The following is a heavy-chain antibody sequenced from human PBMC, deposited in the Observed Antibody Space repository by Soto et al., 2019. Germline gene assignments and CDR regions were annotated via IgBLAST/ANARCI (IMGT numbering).Heavy chain of an antibody. V-gene: IGHV3-30*18. Sequence: PXGSLRLSCAASGFTFSSYGMHWVRQAPGKGLEWVAVISYDGSNKYYADSVKGRFTISRDNSKNTLYLQMNSLRAEDTAVYYCANDGITGTRDDWGKGSLVTVYS. J-gene: IGHJ4*02. D-gene: IGHD1-7*01. CDR3: ANDGITGTRDD. CDR1: GFTFSSYG. CDR2: ISYDGSNK.